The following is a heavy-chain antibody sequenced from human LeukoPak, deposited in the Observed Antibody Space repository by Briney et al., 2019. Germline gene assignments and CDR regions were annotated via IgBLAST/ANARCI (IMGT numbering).Heavy chain of an antibody. J-gene: IGHJ4*02. CDR3: ARDSRFTFDY. CDR1: GGSISSGGYY. D-gene: IGHD2-2*01. Sequence: PSETLSLTCTVSGGSISSGGYYWSWIRQHPGKGPEWIGYIYYSGSTYYNPSLKSRVTISVDTSKNQFSLKLSSVTAADTAVYYCARDSRFTFDYWGQGTLVTVSS. CDR2: IYYSGST. V-gene: IGHV4-31*03.